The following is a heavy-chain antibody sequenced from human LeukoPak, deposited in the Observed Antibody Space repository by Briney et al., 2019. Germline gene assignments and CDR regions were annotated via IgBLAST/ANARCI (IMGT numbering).Heavy chain of an antibody. V-gene: IGHV3-21*01. CDR1: GFTFSSYS. D-gene: IGHD2-2*01. CDR3: ARDSCSSTSCYFDY. J-gene: IGHJ4*02. Sequence: GGSLRLSCAASGFTFSSYSMNWVRQAPGKGLEWVSSISSSSSYIYYADSVKGRFTISRDNAKSSLYLQMNSLRAEDTAVYYCARDSCSSTSCYFDYWGQGTLVTVSS. CDR2: ISSSSSYI.